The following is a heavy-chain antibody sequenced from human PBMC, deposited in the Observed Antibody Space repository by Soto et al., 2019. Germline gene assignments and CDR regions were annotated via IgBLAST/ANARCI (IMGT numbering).Heavy chain of an antibody. CDR3: ARASVGGIVGATSEEDY. D-gene: IGHD1-26*01. CDR1: GYTFTSYG. CDR2: ISAYNGNS. Sequence: QVQLVQSGAEVKKPGASVKVSCKASGYTFTSYGISWVRQAPGQGLEWMGWISAYNGNSNYAQKLQGRVTMTTDTSTSTAYMELRSLRSDDTAVYYCARASVGGIVGATSEEDYWGQGTLVTVSS. J-gene: IGHJ4*02. V-gene: IGHV1-18*04.